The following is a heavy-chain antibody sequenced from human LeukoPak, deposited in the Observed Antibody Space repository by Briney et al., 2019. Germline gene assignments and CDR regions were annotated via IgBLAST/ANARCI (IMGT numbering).Heavy chain of an antibody. CDR1: GFSFSSYS. J-gene: IGHJ4*02. V-gene: IGHV3-21*01. D-gene: IGHD1-26*01. CDR2: ITYGSSYI. CDR3: AGGSYSVFDY. Sequence: GGSLRLSCAVSGFSFSSYSMNWVRQAPGKGLEWVSSITYGSSYIYYADSVKGRFTISRDNAESSLYLQMNTLRAEDTAVYYCAGGSYSVFDYWGQGTLVTVSS.